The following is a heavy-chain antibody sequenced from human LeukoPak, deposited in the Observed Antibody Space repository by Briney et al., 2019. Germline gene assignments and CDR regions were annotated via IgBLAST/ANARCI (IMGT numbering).Heavy chain of an antibody. J-gene: IGHJ4*02. CDR3: AKDLLRSAAY. CDR1: GFTFSSYG. CDR2: IRYDGSNK. Sequence: GGSLRLSCAASGFTFSSYGMHWVRQAPGKGLEWVAFIRYDGSNKYYADSVKGRFTISRDNSKNTLYLQMNSLRAEDTAVHYCAKDLLRSAAYWGQGTLVTVSS. V-gene: IGHV3-30*02.